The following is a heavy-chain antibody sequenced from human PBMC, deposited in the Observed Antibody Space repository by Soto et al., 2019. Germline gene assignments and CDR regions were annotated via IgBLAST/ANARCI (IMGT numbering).Heavy chain of an antibody. CDR3: ARDTVGWFDP. J-gene: IGHJ5*02. Sequence: SETLSLTCTVSGGSISSYYWSWIRQLPGKGLEWIGYIYYSGSTNYNPSLKSRVTISVDTSKNQFSLKLSSVTVADTAVYYCARDTVGWFDPWGQGTLVTVSS. CDR2: IYYSGST. V-gene: IGHV4-59*01. D-gene: IGHD4-17*01. CDR1: GGSISSYY.